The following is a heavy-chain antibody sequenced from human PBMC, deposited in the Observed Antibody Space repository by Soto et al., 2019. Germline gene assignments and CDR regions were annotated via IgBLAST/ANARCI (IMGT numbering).Heavy chain of an antibody. J-gene: IGHJ4*02. Sequence: GGSLRLSCSASGFTFSSYAMHWVRQAPGKGLEYVSAISSNGGSTYYANSVKGRFTISRDNSNNTLYLQMSSLRAEDTAVYYCVKVASSSSGDYWGQGTLVTVSS. D-gene: IGHD6-6*01. V-gene: IGHV3-64D*08. CDR1: GFTFSSYA. CDR3: VKVASSSSGDY. CDR2: ISSNGGST.